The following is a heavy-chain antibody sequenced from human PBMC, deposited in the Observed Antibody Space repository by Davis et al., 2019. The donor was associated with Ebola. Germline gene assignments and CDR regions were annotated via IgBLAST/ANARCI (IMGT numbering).Heavy chain of an antibody. D-gene: IGHD6-13*01. CDR1: GFTFSSYG. V-gene: IGHV3-30*18. J-gene: IGHJ6*02. CDR3: AKVKAAGNDYYYYGMDV. Sequence: PGGSLRLSCAASGFTFSSYGMHWVRQAPGRGLEWVAVISYDGSNKYYADSVKGRFTISRDNSKNTLYLQMNSLRAEDTAVYYCAKVKAAGNDYYYYGMDVWGQGTTVTVSS. CDR2: ISYDGSNK.